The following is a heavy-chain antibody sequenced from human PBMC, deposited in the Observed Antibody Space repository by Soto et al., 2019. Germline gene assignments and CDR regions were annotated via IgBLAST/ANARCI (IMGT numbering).Heavy chain of an antibody. J-gene: IGHJ4*02. Sequence: QVQLMQSGAEVKKPGASVKVSCKASGDTFTDYYIHWVRQAPGQGLEWMGTVNPSGGHTTYAQHFLGSVTMTRDTSTSTLYMELPSLTSDDRAIYYCARGGHVVVVTAALDYWGQGTLVTVSS. CDR2: VNPSGGHT. V-gene: IGHV1-46*01. CDR1: GDTFTDYY. D-gene: IGHD2-21*02. CDR3: ARGGHVVVVTAALDY.